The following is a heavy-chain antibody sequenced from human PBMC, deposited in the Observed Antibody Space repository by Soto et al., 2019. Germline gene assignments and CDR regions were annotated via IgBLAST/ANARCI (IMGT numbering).Heavy chain of an antibody. Sequence: DVQLVESGGGLIQPGESLRLSCAAFGLTVSGKKYLAWVRQPPRKGLEWVSALYDVDGSFYADSVKGRFTTSSDSSKTTVYLQMNGLRPEDTAVYYCASWHELEHAYDVWGQGTTVTVSS. CDR2: LYDVDGS. D-gene: IGHD1-1*01. CDR3: ASWHELEHAYDV. V-gene: IGHV3-53*01. CDR1: GLTVSGKKY. J-gene: IGHJ3*01.